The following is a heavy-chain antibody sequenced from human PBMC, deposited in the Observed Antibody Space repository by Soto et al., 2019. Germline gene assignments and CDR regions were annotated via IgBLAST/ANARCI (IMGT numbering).Heavy chain of an antibody. V-gene: IGHV3-30*03. J-gene: IGHJ4*02. CDR3: AIPTYYSDNSGPPCY. CDR1: GFTFSSYG. D-gene: IGHD3-22*01. Sequence: PGGSLRLSCAASGFTFSSYGMHWVRQAPGKGLEWVAVISYDGSNKSYADSVKGRVTISRDNSKNTLYLQMNSLRAEDTAVYYCAIPTYYSDNSGPPCYWGEVTLVTVS. CDR2: ISYDGSNK.